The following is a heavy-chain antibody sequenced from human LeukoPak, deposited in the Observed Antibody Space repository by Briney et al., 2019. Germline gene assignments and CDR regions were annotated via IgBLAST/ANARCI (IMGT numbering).Heavy chain of an antibody. V-gene: IGHV3-30*04. CDR3: AKDWGGGTGTSF. CDR2: ISYDGSNK. J-gene: IGHJ4*02. Sequence: PGGSLRLSCAASGFTFSSYALHWVRQAPGKGLEWVAIISYDGSNKYYADSVKGRFTISRDNSKNTLYLQMNSLRAEDTAVYYCAKDWGGGTGTSFWGQGTLVTVSS. CDR1: GFTFSSYA. D-gene: IGHD1-7*01.